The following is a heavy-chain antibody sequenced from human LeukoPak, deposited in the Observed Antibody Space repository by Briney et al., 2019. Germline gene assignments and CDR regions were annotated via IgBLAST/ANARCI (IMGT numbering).Heavy chain of an antibody. CDR3: ARDGSIVGATPFDY. V-gene: IGHV4-39*07. D-gene: IGHD1-26*01. CDR2: IYYSGST. CDR1: GGSISSSSYY. J-gene: IGHJ4*02. Sequence: SETLSLTCTVSGGSISSSSYYWGWIRQPPGKGLEWIGSIYYSGSTYYNPSLKSRVTISVDTSKNQFSLKLSSVTAADTAVYYCARDGSIVGATPFDYWGQGTLVTVSS.